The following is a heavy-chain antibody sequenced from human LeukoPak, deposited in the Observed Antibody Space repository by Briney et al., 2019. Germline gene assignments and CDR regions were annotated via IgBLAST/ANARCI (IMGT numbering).Heavy chain of an antibody. J-gene: IGHJ2*01. D-gene: IGHD2-15*01. Sequence: ASVKVSCKASGYTFTGYYMHWVRQAPGQGLEWMGWINPNSGGTNYAQKFQGRVTMTRDTSISTAYMELSRLRSDDTAVYYCARGRYCSGGYCYWYFDLWGRGTLVTVSS. CDR3: ARGRYCSGGYCYWYFDL. CDR1: GYTFTGYY. CDR2: INPNSGGT. V-gene: IGHV1-2*02.